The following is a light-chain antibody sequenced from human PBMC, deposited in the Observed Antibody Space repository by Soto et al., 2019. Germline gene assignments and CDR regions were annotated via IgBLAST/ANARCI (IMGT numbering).Light chain of an antibody. V-gene: IGLV2-14*01. CDR2: EVT. J-gene: IGLJ1*01. Sequence: QSVLTQPASVSGSPGQAITISGTGTSSDIDTYNYVSWYQQHPGKAPKLISYEVTNRPSGVSNRFSGPKSGDTASLTISGLRAEDEADYYCSSYTSSTDYVFGTGSKVTGL. CDR1: SSDIDTYNY. CDR3: SSYTSSTDYV.